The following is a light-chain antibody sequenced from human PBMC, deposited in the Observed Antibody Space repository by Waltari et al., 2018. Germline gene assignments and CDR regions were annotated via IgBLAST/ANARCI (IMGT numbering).Light chain of an antibody. CDR3: QQHGTLPAT. CDR1: QSVGSSS. Sequence: VLTQSPATASLSPGARVTLSCRASQSVGSSSLAWYQEKPGQAPRLVIYRASRRATGIPDRFSGSGSGTDFSLTISRLEPEDFAVYYCQQHGTLPATFGQGTKVEIK. CDR2: RAS. V-gene: IGKV3-20*01. J-gene: IGKJ1*01.